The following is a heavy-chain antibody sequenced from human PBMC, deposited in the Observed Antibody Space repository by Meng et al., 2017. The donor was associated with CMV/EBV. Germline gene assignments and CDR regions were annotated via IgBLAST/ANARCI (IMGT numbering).Heavy chain of an antibody. Sequence: GGSLRLSCAASGFTFSSYAMHWVRQAPGKGLEYVSAISSNGGSTYYADSVKGRFTISRDNSKNTLYLQMGSLRAEDMAVYYCARDSRLWSNYYYYGMDVWGQGTTVTVSS. CDR3: ARDSRLWSNYYYYGMDV. CDR1: GFTFSSYA. CDR2: ISSNGGST. D-gene: IGHD4/OR15-4a*01. V-gene: IGHV3-64*02. J-gene: IGHJ6*02.